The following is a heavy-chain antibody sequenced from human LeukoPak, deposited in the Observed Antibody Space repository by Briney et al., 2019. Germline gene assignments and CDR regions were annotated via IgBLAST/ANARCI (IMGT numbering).Heavy chain of an antibody. D-gene: IGHD2-2*01. CDR3: ASAAFGTSNFYYYYGMDV. CDR1: GFTFSIHT. J-gene: IGHJ6*02. CDR2: MSYDGSNK. V-gene: IGHV3-30*04. Sequence: GGSLRLSCAASGFTFSIHTMHWVRQAPARGLEGVAVMSYDGSNKYYADSVKGRFTISRDNSKNTLYLQMKSLRAEDTAVYYCASAAFGTSNFYYYYGMDVWGQGTTVTVSS.